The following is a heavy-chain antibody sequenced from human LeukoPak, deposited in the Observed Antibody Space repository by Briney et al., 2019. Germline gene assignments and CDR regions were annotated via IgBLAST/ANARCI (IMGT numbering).Heavy chain of an antibody. CDR2: IHHSGST. V-gene: IGHV4-38-2*01. Sequence: SETLSLTCAVSGYSIRSGDYWGWIRQSPGKGLEWIGSIHHSGSTHYNPSLKSRVTISADTSKNQFSLMLSSVTAADTAVYYCARNRSLTTTPGFDHWGQGTLVTVSS. CDR3: ARNRSLTTTPGFDH. CDR1: GYSIRSGDY. D-gene: IGHD4-11*01. J-gene: IGHJ4*02.